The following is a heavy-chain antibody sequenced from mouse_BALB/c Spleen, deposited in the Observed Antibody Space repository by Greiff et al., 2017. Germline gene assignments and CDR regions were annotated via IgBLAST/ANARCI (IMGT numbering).Heavy chain of an antibody. CDR2: ISYSGST. J-gene: IGHJ2*01. V-gene: IGHV3-2*02. CDR3: ARSDHYFDY. Sequence: VQLQQSGPGLVKPSQSLSLTCTVTGYSITSDYAWNWIRQFPGNKLEWMGYISYSGSTSYNPSLKSRISITRDTSKNQFFLQLNSVTTEDTATYYCARSDHYFDYWGQGTTLTVSS. CDR1: GYSITSDYA.